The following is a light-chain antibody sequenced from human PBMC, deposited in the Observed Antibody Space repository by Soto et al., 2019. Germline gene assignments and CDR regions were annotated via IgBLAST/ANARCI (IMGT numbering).Light chain of an antibody. Sequence: FVLTLSLGTLSLTPGERATLSCRASQTVRNNYLAWYQQKPGQAPRLLIYDASSRATGIPDRFSGGGSGTDFTLTISRLEPEDVAGDYCQHLSSHPITFGGGTKVDI. V-gene: IGKV3-20*01. CDR3: QHLSSHPIT. CDR1: QTVRNNY. J-gene: IGKJ4*01. CDR2: DAS.